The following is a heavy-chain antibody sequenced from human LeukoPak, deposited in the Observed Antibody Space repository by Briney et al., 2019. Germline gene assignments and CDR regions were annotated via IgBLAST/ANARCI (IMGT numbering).Heavy chain of an antibody. V-gene: IGHV3-23*01. D-gene: IGHD1-7*01. J-gene: IGHJ4*02. CDR1: GFTFSSSA. Sequence: GRSLRLSCAPSGFTFSSSAMSWVRQAPGKGLYWVSAISGIGTGTYYADSAKGRFTISRDNSKKTLYLQMNSLRAEDTAVYYCAKEGGTGTRFDYWGQGTLVTVSS. CDR2: ISGIGTGT. CDR3: AKEGGTGTRFDY.